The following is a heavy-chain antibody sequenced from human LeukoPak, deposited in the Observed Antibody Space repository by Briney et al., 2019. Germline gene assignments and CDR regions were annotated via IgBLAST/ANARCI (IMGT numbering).Heavy chain of an antibody. CDR2: ISSSGSPI. J-gene: IGHJ6*03. Sequence: GGSLRLSCAASGFTFSNYNMDWVRQAPGKGLEWLSYISSSGSPIYYADSVKGRFTISRDNAKNSLYLQMNSLRAEDTAVYYCARDGREYYDFWSGYYGDYYYYMDVWGKGTTVTVSS. V-gene: IGHV3-48*04. CDR3: ARDGREYYDFWSGYYGDYYYYMDV. CDR1: GFTFSNYN. D-gene: IGHD3-3*01.